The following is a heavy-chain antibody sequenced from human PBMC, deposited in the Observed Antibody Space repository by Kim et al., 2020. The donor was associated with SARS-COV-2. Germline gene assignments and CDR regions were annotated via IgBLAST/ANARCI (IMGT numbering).Heavy chain of an antibody. CDR1: GFTFSRYA. CDR2: ISYEGSNT. J-gene: IGHJ4*02. Sequence: GGSLRLSCAASGFTFSRYAMHWVRQAPGKGLEWVAVISYEGSNTYYADSVKGRFTISRDNSKNTLSLQLNSLRGDDTAVYFCARDMDMAATGADYFDLWGQGTLVTVSS. V-gene: IGHV3-30-3*01. CDR3: ARDMDMAATGADYFDL. D-gene: IGHD2-15*01.